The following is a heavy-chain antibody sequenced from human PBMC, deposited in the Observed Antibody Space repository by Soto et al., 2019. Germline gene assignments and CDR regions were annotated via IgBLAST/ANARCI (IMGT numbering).Heavy chain of an antibody. V-gene: IGHV3-23*01. CDR1: GFPLSGYT. CDR2: ISGGDDA. D-gene: IGHD3-9*01. CDR3: AKDGVDWGSYFDY. J-gene: IGHJ4*02. Sequence: EVQLLESGGGLVQSGGSLRLSCAASGFPLSGYTMNWVRQAPGKGLEWVSSISGGDDAHYADSVKGRFTIFRDNSRNTLYLQMNSLRAEDTAIYYCAKDGVDWGSYFDYWGQGNLVTVSS.